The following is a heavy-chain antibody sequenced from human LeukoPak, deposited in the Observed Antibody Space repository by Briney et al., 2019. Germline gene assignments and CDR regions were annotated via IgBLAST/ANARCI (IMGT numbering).Heavy chain of an antibody. CDR1: GFTFSSYA. CDR2: ISSSGSTI. CDR3: AREGDGITGTENAFDI. D-gene: IGHD1-7*01. V-gene: IGHV3-11*01. J-gene: IGHJ3*02. Sequence: GGSLGLSCAASGFTFSSYAMSWIRQAPGKGLERVSYISSSGSTIYYADSVKGRFTISRDNAKNSLYLQMNSLRAEDTAVYYCAREGDGITGTENAFDIWGQGTMVTVSS.